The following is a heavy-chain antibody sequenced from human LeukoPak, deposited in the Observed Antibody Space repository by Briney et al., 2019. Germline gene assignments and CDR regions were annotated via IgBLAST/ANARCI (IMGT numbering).Heavy chain of an antibody. CDR1: GYSISSNHW. Sequence: PSETLSLTCAVSGYSISSNHWWGWIRQPPGKGLEWIGYTFYAGSTYYNPSLKSRVTMSVDTSKNQFSLRLSSVTAVDTAVYYCARIGPILGAAWVDYWGQGTLVSVSS. CDR3: ARIGPILGAAWVDY. V-gene: IGHV4-28*01. CDR2: TFYAGST. J-gene: IGHJ4*02. D-gene: IGHD3-3*02.